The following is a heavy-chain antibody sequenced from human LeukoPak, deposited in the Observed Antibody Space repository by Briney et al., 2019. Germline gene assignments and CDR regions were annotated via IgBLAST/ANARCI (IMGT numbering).Heavy chain of an antibody. V-gene: IGHV1-69*05. J-gene: IGHJ3*02. D-gene: IGHD5-24*01. CDR2: IIPIFGTA. CDR3: ARASQGRWLQSFGAFDI. CDR1: GGTFSSYA. Sequence: SVKVSCKASGGTFSSYAISWVRQAHGQGLEWMGGIIPIFGTANYAQKFQGRVTITTDESTSTAYMELSSLRSEDTAVYYCARASQGRWLQSFGAFDIWGQGTMVTVSS.